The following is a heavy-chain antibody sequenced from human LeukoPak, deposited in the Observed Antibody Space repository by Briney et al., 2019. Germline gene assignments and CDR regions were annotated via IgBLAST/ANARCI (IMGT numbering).Heavy chain of an antibody. CDR2: ISSSSGTI. J-gene: IGHJ3*02. D-gene: IGHD4-17*01. Sequence: PGGSLRLSCAASGFTFTTYNMNWVRQAPGKGLGWVSYISSSSGTIYYADSVKGRFTISRDNAKNSLYLQMNSLRDEDTAVYYCARDFYGDWAFDIWGQGTMVTVSS. CDR1: GFTFTTYN. V-gene: IGHV3-48*02. CDR3: ARDFYGDWAFDI.